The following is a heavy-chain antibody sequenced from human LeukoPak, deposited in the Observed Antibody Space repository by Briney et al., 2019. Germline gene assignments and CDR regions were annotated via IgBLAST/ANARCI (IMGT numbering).Heavy chain of an antibody. CDR3: AKDLDCSSTSCHKDY. D-gene: IGHD2-2*02. CDR1: GFTFSNYG. V-gene: IGHV3-23*01. CDR2: ISGSGGST. Sequence: GGSLRLSCAASGFTFSNYGMNWVRQAPGKGLEWVSAISGSGGSTYYPDSVKGRFTISRDNSKNTLYLQMNSLRAEDTAVYYCAKDLDCSSTSCHKDYWGQGTLVTVSS. J-gene: IGHJ4*02.